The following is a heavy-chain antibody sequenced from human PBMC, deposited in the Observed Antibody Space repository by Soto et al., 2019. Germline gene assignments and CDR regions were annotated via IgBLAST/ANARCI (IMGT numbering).Heavy chain of an antibody. CDR2: INPNSGGT. V-gene: IGHV1-2*02. Sequence: ASVKVSCKASGYTFTGYYMHWVRQAPGQGLEWMGWINPNSGGTNYAQKFQGRVTITRDTSISTAYMELSRLRSDDTAVYYCARAYSSSWYSNYYYGMDVWGQGTTVTVSS. CDR3: ARAYSSSWYSNYYYGMDV. D-gene: IGHD6-13*01. CDR1: GYTFTGYY. J-gene: IGHJ6*02.